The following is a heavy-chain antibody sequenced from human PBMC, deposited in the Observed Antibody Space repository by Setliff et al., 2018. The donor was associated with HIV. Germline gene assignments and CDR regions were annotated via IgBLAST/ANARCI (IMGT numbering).Heavy chain of an antibody. Sequence: PSETLSLTCTVSGGSISSGCYYWSWIRQPAGKGLEWIGHIYTGGSPNYNPSLMSRVTISIDTSKDQLSLKLNSVTAADTAVYYCARVGGFFGEARPPPDYWGQGALVTVSS. J-gene: IGHJ4*02. D-gene: IGHD3-10*01. CDR3: ARVGGFFGEARPPPDY. V-gene: IGHV4-61*09. CDR1: GGSISSGCYY. CDR2: IYTGGSP.